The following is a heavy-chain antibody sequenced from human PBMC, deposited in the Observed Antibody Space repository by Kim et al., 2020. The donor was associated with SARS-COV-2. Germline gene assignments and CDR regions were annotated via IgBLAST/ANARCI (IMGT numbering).Heavy chain of an antibody. CDR1: GGTFSSYA. V-gene: IGHV1-69*13. CDR3: ARGYYDSSGYYFSAGFDY. J-gene: IGHJ4*02. Sequence: SVKVSCKASGGTFSSYAISWVRQAPGQGLEWMGGIIPIFGTANYAQKFQGRVTITADESTSTAYMELSSLRSEDTAVYYCARGYYDSSGYYFSAGFDYWGQGTLVTVSS. D-gene: IGHD3-22*01. CDR2: IIPIFGTA.